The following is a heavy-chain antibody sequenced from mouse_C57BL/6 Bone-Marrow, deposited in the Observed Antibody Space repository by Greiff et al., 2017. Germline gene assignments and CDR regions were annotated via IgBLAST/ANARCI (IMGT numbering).Heavy chain of an antibody. D-gene: IGHD2-3*01. J-gene: IGHJ1*03. CDR2: IDPSDSDT. Sequence: QVQLKQSGAELVRPGSSVKLSCKASGYTFTSYWMHWVKQRPIQGLEWIGNIDPSDSDTHYTQKFKDKATLTVDKSSSTAYMQLSSLTSEDSAVYFFARYGYYPFDVWGTGTTVTVSS. V-gene: IGHV1-52*01. CDR1: GYTFTSYW. CDR3: ARYGYYPFDV.